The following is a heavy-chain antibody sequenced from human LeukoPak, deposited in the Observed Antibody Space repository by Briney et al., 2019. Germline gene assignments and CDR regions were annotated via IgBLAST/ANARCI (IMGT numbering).Heavy chain of an antibody. CDR1: GGSISSYY. J-gene: IGHJ4*02. Sequence: SETLSPTCTVSGGSISSYYWSWIRQPPGKGLEWIGEINHSGSTNYNPSLKSRVTISVDTSKNQFSLKLSSVTAADTAVYYCARGWYQQTYYFDYWGQGTLVTVSS. V-gene: IGHV4-34*01. D-gene: IGHD2-2*01. CDR2: INHSGST. CDR3: ARGWYQQTYYFDY.